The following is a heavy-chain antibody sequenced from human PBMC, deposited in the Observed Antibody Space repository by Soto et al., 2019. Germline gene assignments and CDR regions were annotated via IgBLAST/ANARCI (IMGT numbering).Heavy chain of an antibody. V-gene: IGHV1-18*01. D-gene: IGHD2-15*01. CDR2: INTYNGAT. Sequence: QVQLVQSGAEVKKPGASVKVSCKASGYTITNSGLSWVRQAPGQGLEWMGWINTYNGATNYAQRFQGRVTLTTDKSTTTGYMELRGPRYDDTAVYYCARYCSGDRFYSRRFDYCGQGTQVNVSS. CDR1: GYTITNSG. J-gene: IGHJ4*02. CDR3: ARYCSGDRFYSRRFDY.